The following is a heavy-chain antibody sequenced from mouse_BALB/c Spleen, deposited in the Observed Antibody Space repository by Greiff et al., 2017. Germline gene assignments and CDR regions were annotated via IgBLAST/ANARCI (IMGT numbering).Heavy chain of an antibody. CDR1: GFTFSSFG. CDR3: AGANYYAMDY. CDR2: ISSGSSTI. J-gene: IGHJ4*01. V-gene: IGHV5-17*02. Sequence: EVNLVESGGGLVQPGGSRKLSCAASGFTFSSFGMHWVRQAPEKGLEWVAYISSGSSTIYYADTVKGRFTISRDNPKNTLFLQMTSLRSEDTAMYYCAGANYYAMDYWGQGTSVTVSS.